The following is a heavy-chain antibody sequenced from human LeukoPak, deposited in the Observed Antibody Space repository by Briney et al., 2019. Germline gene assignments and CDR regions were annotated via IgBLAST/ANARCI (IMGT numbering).Heavy chain of an antibody. D-gene: IGHD3-22*01. Sequence: SETLSLTCTVSGYSISSGYYWGWIRQPPGKGLEWIGSIYHSGSTYYNPSLKSRVTISVDTSKNQFSLKLSSVTAADTAVYYCARATNYYDSSGYYPREIDYWGQGTLVTVSS. CDR2: IYHSGST. J-gene: IGHJ4*02. CDR1: GYSISSGYY. V-gene: IGHV4-38-2*02. CDR3: ARATNYYDSSGYYPREIDY.